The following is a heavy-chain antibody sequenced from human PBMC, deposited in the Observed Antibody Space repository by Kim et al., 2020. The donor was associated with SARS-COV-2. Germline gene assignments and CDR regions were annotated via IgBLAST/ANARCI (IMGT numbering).Heavy chain of an antibody. CDR2: IYPGDSDT. D-gene: IGHD6-6*01. CDR1: GYSFTSYW. CDR3: AVSEQLVPMGYYYYGMDV. V-gene: IGHV5-51*01. J-gene: IGHJ6*02. Sequence: GESLKISCKGSGYSFTSYWIGWVRQMPGKGLEWMGIIYPGDSDTRYSPSFQGQVTISADKSISTAYLQWSSLKASDTAMYYCAVSEQLVPMGYYYYGMDVWGQGTTVTVSS.